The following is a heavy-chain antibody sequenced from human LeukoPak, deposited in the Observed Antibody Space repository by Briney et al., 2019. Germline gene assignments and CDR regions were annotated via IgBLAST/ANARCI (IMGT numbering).Heavy chain of an antibody. CDR1: GGYISGYY. D-gene: IGHD6-13*01. J-gene: IGHJ4*02. CDR3: ARGRDSSSWTIDY. V-gene: IGHV4-59*01. CDR2: MFYSGNT. Sequence: SETLSLTCSVSGGYISGYYWTWIRQSPGKGLEWIGNMFYSGNTNYNPSLKSRVTISVDTSKNQFSLKLSSVTAADTAVYYCARGRDSSSWTIDYWGQGTLVTVSS.